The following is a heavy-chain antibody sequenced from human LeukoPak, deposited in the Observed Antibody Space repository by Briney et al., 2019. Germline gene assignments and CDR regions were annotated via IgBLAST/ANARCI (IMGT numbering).Heavy chain of an antibody. J-gene: IGHJ4*02. V-gene: IGHV3-9*01. Sequence: GGSLRLSCAASGFTFDDYAMRWVRQAPGKGLEWVSGISWNSGSIGYADSVKGRFTISRDNAKNSLYLQMSSLRAEDTALYYCAKDGATYYYGSGSYYDYWGQGTLVTVSS. CDR2: ISWNSGSI. CDR3: AKDGATYYYGSGSYYDY. D-gene: IGHD3-10*01. CDR1: GFTFDDYA.